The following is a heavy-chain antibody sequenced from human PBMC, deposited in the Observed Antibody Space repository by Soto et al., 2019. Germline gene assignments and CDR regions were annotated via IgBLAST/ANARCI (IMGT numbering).Heavy chain of an antibody. CDR1: GGSISSSSYY. V-gene: IGHV4-39*01. CDR2: IYYSGST. D-gene: IGHD6-19*01. Sequence: QLQLQESGPGLVKPSETLSLTCTVSGGSISSSSYYWGWIRQPPGKGLEWIGSIYYSGSTYYNPSLKSRVTISVDTSKNQFSLKLSSVTAADTAVYYCARGAYSSGWYEIGYFQHWGQGTLVTVSS. CDR3: ARGAYSSGWYEIGYFQH. J-gene: IGHJ1*01.